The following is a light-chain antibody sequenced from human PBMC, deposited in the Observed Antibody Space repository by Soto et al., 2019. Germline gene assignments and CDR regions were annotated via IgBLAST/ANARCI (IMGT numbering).Light chain of an antibody. CDR1: QSISSW. CDR3: QQYNSYPYT. V-gene: IGKV1-5*03. CDR2: KAS. Sequence: DIQMTQSPSTLSASVGDRVTITCRASQSISSWLAWYRQKPGKAPKLLIYKASSIESGVPSSFSDSGSGTEFTITISSLQPDDFATYYCQQYNSYPYTFGQGTKLEIK. J-gene: IGKJ2*01.